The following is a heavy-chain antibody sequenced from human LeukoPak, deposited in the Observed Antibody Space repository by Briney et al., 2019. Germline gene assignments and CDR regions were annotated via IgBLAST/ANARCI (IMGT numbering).Heavy chain of an antibody. D-gene: IGHD1-26*01. CDR1: GFTFSSYA. V-gene: IGHV3-23*01. CDR2: ISGSGGST. Sequence: GGSLRLSCAASGFTFSSYAMSWVRQAPGKGLERVSAISGSGGSTYYADSVKRRFTIARDNSKNTLYLQMNSLRAEDTAVYYCAKGVGWELTVGLGYYFDYWGQGTLVTVSS. CDR3: AKGVGWELTVGLGYYFDY. J-gene: IGHJ4*02.